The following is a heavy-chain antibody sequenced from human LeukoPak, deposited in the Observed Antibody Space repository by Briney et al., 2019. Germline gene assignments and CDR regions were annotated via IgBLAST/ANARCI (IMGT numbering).Heavy chain of an antibody. J-gene: IGHJ6*03. CDR3: ARAGSEGSSWYKNYYYYYYMDV. Sequence: GGSLRLSCAASGFTFSDYYMSWVRQAPGKGLEWVSVIYSGGSTYYADSVKGRFTISRDNSENTLYLQMNSLRAEDTAVYYCARAGSEGSSWYKNYYYYYYMDVWGKGTTVTISS. V-gene: IGHV3-53*01. CDR1: GFTFSDYY. D-gene: IGHD6-13*01. CDR2: IYSGGST.